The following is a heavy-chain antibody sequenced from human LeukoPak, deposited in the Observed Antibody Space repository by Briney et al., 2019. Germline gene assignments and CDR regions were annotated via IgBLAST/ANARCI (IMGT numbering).Heavy chain of an antibody. V-gene: IGHV3-30-3*01. D-gene: IGHD3-10*01. Sequence: GGSLRLSCAASGFTFSSYAMHWVRQAPGKGLEWVAVISYDGSNKYYADSVKGRFTISRDNSKNTLYLQMNSLRAEDTAVYYCARRRAPRAGGWYFDLWGRGTLVTVSS. CDR1: GFTFSSYA. CDR2: ISYDGSNK. CDR3: ARRRAPRAGGWYFDL. J-gene: IGHJ2*01.